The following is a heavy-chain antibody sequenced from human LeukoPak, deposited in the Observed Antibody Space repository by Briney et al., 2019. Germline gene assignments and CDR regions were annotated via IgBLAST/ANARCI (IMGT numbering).Heavy chain of an antibody. CDR2: TSGSGDST. CDR1: GFTFTFYA. Sequence: GGSLRLSCAASGFTFTFYAMSWVRQAPGKGPEWVSVTSGSGDSTHYADSVKGRFTISRDNSKNTVYLQMNSLRAEDTAVYYCAKDGYYDSSGMSFFDYWGQGTLVTVSS. CDR3: AKDGYYDSSGMSFFDY. V-gene: IGHV3-23*01. J-gene: IGHJ4*02. D-gene: IGHD3-22*01.